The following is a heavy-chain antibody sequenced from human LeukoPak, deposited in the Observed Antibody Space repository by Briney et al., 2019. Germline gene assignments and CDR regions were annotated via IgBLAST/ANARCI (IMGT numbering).Heavy chain of an antibody. J-gene: IGHJ4*02. CDR3: ARGREEGSSRYYYGFDY. V-gene: IGHV1-69*04. CDR1: GGTFSSYA. Sequence: SVKVSCKASGGTFSSYAISWVRQAPGQGLEWMGRIIPIFGIANYAQKFQGRVTITADKSTSTAYMELSSLRSEDTAVYYCARGREEGSSRYYYGFDYWGQGTLVTVSS. D-gene: IGHD3-22*01. CDR2: IIPIFGIA.